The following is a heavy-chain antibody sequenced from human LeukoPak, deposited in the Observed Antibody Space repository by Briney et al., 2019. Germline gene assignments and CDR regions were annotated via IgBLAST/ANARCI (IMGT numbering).Heavy chain of an antibody. D-gene: IGHD3-10*01. CDR2: IKQDGSEK. CDR3: ARDLSRLWFGEHDAFDI. Sequence: GGSLRLSCAASGFTFSSYWMSWVRQAPGKVLEWVANIKQDGSEKYYVDSVKGRFTISRDNANNSVYLQMNNLRAEDTAVYYCARDLSRLWFGEHDAFDIWGQGTMVTVSS. V-gene: IGHV3-7*01. J-gene: IGHJ3*02. CDR1: GFTFSSYW.